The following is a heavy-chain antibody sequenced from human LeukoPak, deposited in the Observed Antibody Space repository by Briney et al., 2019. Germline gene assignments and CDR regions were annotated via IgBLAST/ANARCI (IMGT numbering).Heavy chain of an antibody. CDR2: ISPPGDIT. J-gene: IGHJ3*01. D-gene: IGHD3/OR15-3a*01. V-gene: IGHV3-23*01. CDR1: GFHFSTHG. Sequence: GGSLRLSCAASGFHFSTHGVNWVRQAPGKGLEWVSGISPPGDITYYADSVMGRFTISRDNRKNTVSLQMNSLRAEDTALYYCVRDLDWGAFDVWGQGTMVTVSS. CDR3: VRDLDWGAFDV.